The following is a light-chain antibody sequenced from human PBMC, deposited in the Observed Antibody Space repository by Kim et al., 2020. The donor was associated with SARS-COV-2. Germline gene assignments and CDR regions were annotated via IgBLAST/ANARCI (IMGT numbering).Light chain of an antibody. V-gene: IGKV1-5*01. Sequence: SVGDRVTITCRASQSISRWLAWYQQKPGKAPKLLIYAASTLESGVPSRFSDSGSGTEATLTISSLQPDDFATYYCQQYNSDLQVAFGGGTKVDIK. CDR3: QQYNSDLQVA. J-gene: IGKJ4*01. CDR2: AAS. CDR1: QSISRW.